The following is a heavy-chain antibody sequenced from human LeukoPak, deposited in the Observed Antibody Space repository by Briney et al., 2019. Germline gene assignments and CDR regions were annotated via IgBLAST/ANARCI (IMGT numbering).Heavy chain of an antibody. V-gene: IGHV4-59*01. Sequence: SETLSLTCTVSGGSISSYYWSWIRQPPGKGLEWIGYIYYSGSTNYNPSLKSRVTISVDTSKSQFSLKLSSVTAADTAVYYCARVTVDYYGSGSYSPWFDPWGQGTLVTVSS. CDR2: IYYSGST. D-gene: IGHD3-10*01. J-gene: IGHJ5*02. CDR3: ARVTVDYYGSGSYSPWFDP. CDR1: GGSISSYY.